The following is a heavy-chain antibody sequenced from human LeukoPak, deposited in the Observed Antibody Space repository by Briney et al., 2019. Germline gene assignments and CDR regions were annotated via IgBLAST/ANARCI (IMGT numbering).Heavy chain of an antibody. V-gene: IGHV4-38-2*01. Sequence: SGTLSLTCDVSDYSISNDYYWGWIRQPPGKGLKGMARISYVGGTHYMASLRVRVTISLQTSKSQFTLQVRYVTAADTAVYYCTRQVDVPSSIGSFDSWGQGILVTVS. CDR3: TRQVDVPSSIGSFDS. D-gene: IGHD2/OR15-2a*01. J-gene: IGHJ4*02. CDR2: ISYVGGT. CDR1: DYSISNDYY.